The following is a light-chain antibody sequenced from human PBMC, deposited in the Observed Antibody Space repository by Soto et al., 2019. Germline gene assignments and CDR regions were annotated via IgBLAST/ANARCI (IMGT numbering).Light chain of an antibody. CDR3: QQYSSYPFT. CDR1: QGISSW. J-gene: IGKJ3*01. Sequence: DIQMTQSPSTLSASLGDRVTITCRASQGISSWLAWYQQKPGKAPKVLIYKASSLESGVPSRFSGSGSGTEFTLTISSLQSDDFASYYCQQYSSYPFTFGPGTKVDIK. V-gene: IGKV1-5*03. CDR2: KAS.